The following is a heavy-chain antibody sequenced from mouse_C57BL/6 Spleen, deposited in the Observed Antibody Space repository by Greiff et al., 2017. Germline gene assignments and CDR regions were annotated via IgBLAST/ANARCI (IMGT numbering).Heavy chain of an antibody. CDR3: AGGAQATYY. CDR2: IHPNSGST. V-gene: IGHV1-64*01. Sequence: QVHVKQPGAELVKPGASVKLSCKASGYTFTSYWMHWVKQRPGQGLEWIGMIHPNSGSTNYNEKLKSKATLTVDKSSSTAYMQLSSLTSEDSAVYYCAGGAQATYYWGQGTTLTVSS. D-gene: IGHD3-2*02. CDR1: GYTFTSYW. J-gene: IGHJ2*01.